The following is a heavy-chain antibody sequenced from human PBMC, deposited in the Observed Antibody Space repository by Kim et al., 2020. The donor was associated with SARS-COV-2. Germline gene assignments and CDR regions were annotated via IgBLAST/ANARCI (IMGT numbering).Heavy chain of an antibody. V-gene: IGHV3-30*18. Sequence: GGSLRLSCAASGFTFSSYGMHWVRQAPGKGLEWVGVIAYDGSVKYYADSVKGRFTISRDSSKNTLYLHMNSLGTEDTAVYYCAKESGTGDNYNSYFDYWG. CDR1: GFTFSSYG. CDR3: AKESGTGDNYNSYFDY. D-gene: IGHD3-10*01. J-gene: IGHJ4*01. CDR2: IAYDGSVK.